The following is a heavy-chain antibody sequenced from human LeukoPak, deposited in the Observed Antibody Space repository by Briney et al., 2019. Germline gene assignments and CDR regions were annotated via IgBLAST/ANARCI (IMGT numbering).Heavy chain of an antibody. CDR2: ISGSGGST. CDR3: AKGPTTLAAAASEFDY. D-gene: IGHD6-13*01. V-gene: IGHV3-23*01. Sequence: PGGSLRLSCAASGFTFSSYAMSWVRQAPGKGLEWVSAISGSGGSTYYADSVKGRFTISRDNSKNTLYLQMNSLRAEDTAVYYCAKGPTTLAAAASEFDYWGQGTLVTVSS. J-gene: IGHJ4*02. CDR1: GFTFSSYA.